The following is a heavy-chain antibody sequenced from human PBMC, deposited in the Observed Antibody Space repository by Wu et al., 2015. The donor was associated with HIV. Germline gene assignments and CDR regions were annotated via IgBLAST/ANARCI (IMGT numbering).Heavy chain of an antibody. D-gene: IGHD3-10*01. Sequence: VQSGAEVKKPGASVKVSCKASGYTFTSYGISWVRQAPGQGLEWMGWISAYNGNTNYAQKLQGRVTMTTDTSTSTAYMELRSLRSDDTAVYYCARGPPGEGSGSYPKAPYYYYGMDVWGQGTTVTVSS. CDR2: ISAYNGNT. V-gene: IGHV1-18*01. CDR3: ARGPPGEGSGSYPKAPYYYYGMDV. J-gene: IGHJ6*02. CDR1: GYTFTSYG.